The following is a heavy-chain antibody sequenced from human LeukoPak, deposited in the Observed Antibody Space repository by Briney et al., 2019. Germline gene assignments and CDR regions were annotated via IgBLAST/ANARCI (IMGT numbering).Heavy chain of an antibody. V-gene: IGHV3-30*18. J-gene: IGHJ4*02. D-gene: IGHD6-19*01. CDR1: GFTFSSYG. Sequence: GRSLRLSCAASGFTFSSYGMHRVRQAPGKGLEWVAVISYDGSNKYYADSVKGRFTISRDNSKNTLYLQMNSLRAEDTAVYYCAKDPSRIAVAGLIDYWGQGTLVTVSS. CDR2: ISYDGSNK. CDR3: AKDPSRIAVAGLIDY.